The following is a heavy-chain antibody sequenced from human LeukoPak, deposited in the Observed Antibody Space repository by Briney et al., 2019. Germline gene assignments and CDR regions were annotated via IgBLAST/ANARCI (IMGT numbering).Heavy chain of an antibody. CDR1: GGSISSYY. D-gene: IGHD3-22*01. J-gene: IGHJ2*01. CDR3: ARRDSPFDL. V-gene: IGHV4-59*01. Sequence: SETLSLTCTVSGGSISSYYWSWIRQPPGKGLEWIGYIYYSGSTNYNPSFKSRVTISVDTSKKQFSLKVRSVTAADTAVYYCARRDSPFDLWGRGTLVTVS. CDR2: IYYSGST.